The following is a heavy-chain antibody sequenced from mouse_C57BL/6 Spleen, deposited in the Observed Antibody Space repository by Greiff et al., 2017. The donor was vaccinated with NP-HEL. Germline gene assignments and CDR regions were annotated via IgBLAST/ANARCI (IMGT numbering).Heavy chain of an antibody. CDR2: IYPRDGST. D-gene: IGHD2-4*01. V-gene: IGHV1-78*01. J-gene: IGHJ3*01. CDR1: GYTFTDHS. Sequence: QVQLQQSDAELVKPGASVKISCKVSGYTFTDHSIHWMKQRPEQGLEWIGYIYPRDGSTKYNEKFKGKATLTADKSSSTAYMQLNSLTSEDSAVYFCARRRGDYDYDGAWFAYWGQGTLVTVSA. CDR3: ARRRGDYDYDGAWFAY.